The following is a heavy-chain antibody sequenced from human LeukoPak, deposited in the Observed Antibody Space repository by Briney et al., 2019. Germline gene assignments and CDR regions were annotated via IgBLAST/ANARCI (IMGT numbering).Heavy chain of an antibody. CDR3: ARGYLREPFYS. CDR2: VYSGGST. J-gene: IGHJ4*02. D-gene: IGHD1-14*01. V-gene: IGHV3-53*01. Sequence: GGSLRLSCAAFGFTVSTNYMSWARQAPGKGLEWVSVVYSGGSTHYADSVKGRFTISRDNSKNTLCLQMNRLRGEDTAVYYCARGYLREPFYSWGQGTLVIVSS. CDR1: GFTVSTNY.